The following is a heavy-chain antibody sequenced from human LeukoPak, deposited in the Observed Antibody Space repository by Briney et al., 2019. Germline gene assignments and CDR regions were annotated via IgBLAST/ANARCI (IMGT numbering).Heavy chain of an antibody. CDR2: IYHSGST. D-gene: IGHD3-16*01. J-gene: IGHJ4*02. Sequence: PSETLSLTCTVSGGSISSGGYYWSWIRQPPGKGLEWIGYIYHSGSTYYNPSLKSRVTISVDRSKNQFSLKLSSVTAADTAVYYCARDGQRAYGGISYWGQGTLVTVSS. V-gene: IGHV4-30-2*01. CDR3: ARDGQRAYGGISY. CDR1: GGSISSGGYY.